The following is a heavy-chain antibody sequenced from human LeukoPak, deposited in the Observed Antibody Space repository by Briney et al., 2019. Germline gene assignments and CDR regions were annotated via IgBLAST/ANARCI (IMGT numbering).Heavy chain of an antibody. CDR1: GFTFSSYW. CDR2: IDTDGSST. CDR3: AKDPGYYYASYYYMDV. Sequence: GGSLRLSCAAFGFTFSSYWMHWVRRAPGKGLVWVSRIDTDGSSTIYADSVKGRFTISRDNAKNTLYLQMISLRAEDTAVYYCAKDPGYYYASYYYMDVWGKGTTVTVSS. D-gene: IGHD3-10*01. J-gene: IGHJ6*03. V-gene: IGHV3-74*01.